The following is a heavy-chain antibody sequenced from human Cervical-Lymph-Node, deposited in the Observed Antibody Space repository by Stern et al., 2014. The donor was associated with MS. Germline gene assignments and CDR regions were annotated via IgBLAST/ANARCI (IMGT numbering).Heavy chain of an antibody. D-gene: IGHD3-10*01. V-gene: IGHV3-7*01. J-gene: IGHJ4*02. CDR3: AREFVFNYFDY. CDR2: IKQHGSET. CDR1: GFPFSNYW. Sequence: EVQLVESGGGLVQPGGSLRLSWAASGFPFSNYWMPWVRQAPGKGLEWVANIKQHGSETYYVDSVKGRFTISRDNAKNSLYLQMNSLRAEDTAVYYCAREFVFNYFDYWGQGILVTVSS.